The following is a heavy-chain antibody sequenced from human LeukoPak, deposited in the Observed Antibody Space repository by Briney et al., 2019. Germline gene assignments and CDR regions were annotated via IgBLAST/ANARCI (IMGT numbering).Heavy chain of an antibody. Sequence: SETLSLTCTVSGGSISSGDYYWSWIRQPPGKGLEWIGYIYYSGSTYYNPSLKSRVTISVDTSKNQFSLKLSSVTAADTAVYYCARVGQAPSMLENWFDPWGQGTLVTVSS. V-gene: IGHV4-30-4*01. CDR2: IYYSGST. CDR3: ARVGQAPSMLENWFDP. J-gene: IGHJ5*02. D-gene: IGHD3/OR15-3a*01. CDR1: GGSISSGDYY.